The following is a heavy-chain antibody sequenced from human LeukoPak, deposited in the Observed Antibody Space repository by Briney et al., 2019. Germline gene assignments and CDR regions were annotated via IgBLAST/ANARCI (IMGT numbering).Heavy chain of an antibody. V-gene: IGHV4-59*08. CDR1: GGSISSYY. D-gene: IGHD6-19*01. CDR3: ARGTDSSGAFDI. Sequence: SETLSLTCTVSGGSISSYYWSWIRQPPGKGLEWIGHIYYSGSTNYNPSLKSRVTISVDTSKNQFSLKLSSVTAADTAVYYCARGTDSSGAFDIWGQGTMVTVSS. J-gene: IGHJ3*02. CDR2: IYYSGST.